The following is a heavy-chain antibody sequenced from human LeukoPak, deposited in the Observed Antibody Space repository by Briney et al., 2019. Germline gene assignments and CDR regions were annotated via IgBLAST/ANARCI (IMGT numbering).Heavy chain of an antibody. V-gene: IGHV3-30*18. CDR3: AKALSSSFYYFDL. CDR1: GFTFRSYW. J-gene: IGHJ2*01. CDR2: ISYDGSNK. Sequence: GGSLRLSCVASGFTFRSYWMSWVRQAPGKGLEWVAVISYDGSNKYYADSVKGRFTISRDNSRNTLFLQMNSLRAEDTAVYYCAKALSSSFYYFDLGGRGTLVTVSS. D-gene: IGHD3-16*02.